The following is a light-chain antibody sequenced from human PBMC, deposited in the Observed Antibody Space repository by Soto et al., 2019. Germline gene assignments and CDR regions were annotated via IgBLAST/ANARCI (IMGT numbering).Light chain of an antibody. Sequence: DIQMNQSPSSLSASVGDRVAMTCRASQSITYYLNWYQQIPGKAPKVLIYAASNLQSGVPSRFSGSGSGTDFTLTISSLQPEDFATYYCQQSYSTPITFGQGARLEIK. CDR1: QSITYY. CDR2: AAS. V-gene: IGKV1-39*01. J-gene: IGKJ5*01. CDR3: QQSYSTPIT.